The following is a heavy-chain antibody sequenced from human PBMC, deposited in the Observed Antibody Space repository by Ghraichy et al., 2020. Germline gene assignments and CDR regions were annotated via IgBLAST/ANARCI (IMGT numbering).Heavy chain of an antibody. CDR3: AHIEMATIFYRYEYFDY. CDR2: IYWNDDK. D-gene: IGHD5-24*01. V-gene: IGHV2-5*01. J-gene: IGHJ4*02. CDR1: GFSLSTSGVG. Sequence: SGPTLVKPTQTLTLTYTFSGFSLSTSGVGVGWIRQPPGKALEWLALIYWNDDKRYSPSLKSRLTITKDTSKNQVVLTMTNMDPVDTATYYCAHIEMATIFYRYEYFDYWGQGTLVTVSS.